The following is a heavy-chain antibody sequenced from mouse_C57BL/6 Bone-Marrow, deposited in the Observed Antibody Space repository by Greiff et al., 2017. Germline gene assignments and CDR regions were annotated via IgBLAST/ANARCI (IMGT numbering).Heavy chain of an antibody. CDR2: IHPNSGST. CDR3: ERRVVTTVVAHWYFDV. V-gene: IGHV1-64*01. J-gene: IGHJ1*03. D-gene: IGHD1-1*01. Sequence: VQLQQPGAELVKPGASVKLSCKASGYTFTSYWMHWVKQRPGQGLAWIGMIHPNSGSTNYNEKFKSKATLTVDTSSSPAYMQLSSLTSEDSAVYSGERRVVTTVVAHWYFDVWGTGTTVTVSA. CDR1: GYTFTSYW.